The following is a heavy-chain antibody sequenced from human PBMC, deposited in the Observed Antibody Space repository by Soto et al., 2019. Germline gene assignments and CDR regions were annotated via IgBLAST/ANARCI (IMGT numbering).Heavy chain of an antibody. Sequence: ASVKVSCNASGSTFTGYYMHWVRQAPGQGLEWMGWINPNSGGTNYAQKSHGRVTMTRDTSISTAYMELSRLSSDDTAVHYSASSVGYCSSPSCYGVYNWFDTCGEGTLGTVSS. D-gene: IGHD2-2*01. CDR1: GSTFTGYY. J-gene: IGHJ5*02. V-gene: IGHV1-2*02. CDR2: INPNSGGT. CDR3: ASSVGYCSSPSCYGVYNWFDT.